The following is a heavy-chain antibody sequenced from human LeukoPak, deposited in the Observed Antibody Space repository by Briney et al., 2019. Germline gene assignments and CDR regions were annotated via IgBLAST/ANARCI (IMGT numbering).Heavy chain of an antibody. CDR3: ARARGDWDAFDI. D-gene: IGHD2-21*02. CDR1: GFTFSTYE. V-gene: IGHV3-48*03. Sequence: GRSLRLSCAASGFTFSTYEMNWVRQAPGKGLEWVSYISSSGNGDTIYQPDSVKGRFTISRDNAENSPYLQMNSLRAEDTAVYFCARARGDWDAFDIWGRGTMVTVSS. CDR2: ISSSGNGDTI. J-gene: IGHJ3*02.